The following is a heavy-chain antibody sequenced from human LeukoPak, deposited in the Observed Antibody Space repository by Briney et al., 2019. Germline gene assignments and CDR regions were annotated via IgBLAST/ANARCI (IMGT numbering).Heavy chain of an antibody. V-gene: IGHV1-2*02. Sequence: ASVTVSCTASGYTFTGYYMHWVRQAPGQGLEWMGWINPNSGGTNYAQKFQGRVTMTRDTSISTAYMELSRLRSDDTAVYYCARDLDSSGPYFDYWGQGTLVTVSS. CDR2: INPNSGGT. CDR3: ARDLDSSGPYFDY. CDR1: GYTFTGYY. D-gene: IGHD3-22*01. J-gene: IGHJ4*02.